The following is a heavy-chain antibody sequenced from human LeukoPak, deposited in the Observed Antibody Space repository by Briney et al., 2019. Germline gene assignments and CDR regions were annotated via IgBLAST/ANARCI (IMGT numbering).Heavy chain of an antibody. CDR1: GFTFSNYA. Sequence: PGGSLRLSCAASGFTFSNYAMSWVRQAPGKGLEWVSTVSGSASNTYYADSVKGRFTISKDNSKTTLYLQMNSLRADGTAVYYCAKGFQTYGELSFDVWGQGTLVAVSS. CDR3: AKGFQTYGELSFDV. J-gene: IGHJ4*02. D-gene: IGHD4-17*01. CDR2: VSGSASNT. V-gene: IGHV3-23*01.